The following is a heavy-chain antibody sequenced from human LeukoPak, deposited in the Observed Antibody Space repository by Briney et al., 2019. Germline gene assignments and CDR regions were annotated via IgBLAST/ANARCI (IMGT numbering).Heavy chain of an antibody. J-gene: IGHJ4*02. Sequence: GGSLRLSCAASGFTFSSYWMHWVRQAPGKGLVWVSRISSDGSGTSYADSVKGRFTISRDNAKNSLYLQMNSLRGEDTAVYYCARDDWGPGDHWGQGTLVTVSS. CDR1: GFTFSSYW. CDR3: ARDDWGPGDH. CDR2: ISSDGSGT. D-gene: IGHD3-9*01. V-gene: IGHV3-74*01.